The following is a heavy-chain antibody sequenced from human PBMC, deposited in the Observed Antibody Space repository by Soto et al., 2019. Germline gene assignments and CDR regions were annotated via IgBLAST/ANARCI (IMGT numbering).Heavy chain of an antibody. J-gene: IGHJ6*02. CDR1: GFTFTNFW. V-gene: IGHV3-7*01. Sequence: GSLRLSCVASGFTFTNFWMSWVRQAPGKGLEWVANIKGDGSEKRYVDSVKGRFTISRDNAKNSVYLQMNSLRVEDTALYYCGRDEVRNGVGVWGPGTTVTVS. CDR3: GRDEVRNGVGV. CDR2: IKGDGSEK.